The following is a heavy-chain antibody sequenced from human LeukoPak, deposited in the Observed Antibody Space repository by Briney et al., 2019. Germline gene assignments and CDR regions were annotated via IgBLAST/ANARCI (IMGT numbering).Heavy chain of an antibody. J-gene: IGHJ5*01. CDR3: ARVYYYDSSGSNWFDS. CDR1: GGSFSGYY. Sequence: SETLSLTCAVYGGSFSGYYWSWIRQPPGKGLEWIGEINHSGSTNYNPSLKSRVTISVDTSKSQFSLKLSSVTAADTAVYYCARVYYYDSSGSNWFDSWGQGTLVTVSS. CDR2: INHSGST. V-gene: IGHV4-34*01. D-gene: IGHD3-22*01.